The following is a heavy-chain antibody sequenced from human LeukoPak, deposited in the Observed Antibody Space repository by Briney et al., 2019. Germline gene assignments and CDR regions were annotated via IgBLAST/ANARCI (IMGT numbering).Heavy chain of an antibody. J-gene: IGHJ4*02. Sequence: SETLSLTCTVSGGSMSSRSYYWGWIRQPPGKGLEWIGNIYHSGNTYYNSSLKSRVTISVDTSKNQFSLRLTSVTAADTAVYYCASLRVPGDFDYWGQGTLVTVSS. CDR1: GGSMSSRSYY. CDR2: IYHSGNT. D-gene: IGHD3-16*01. CDR3: ASLRVPGDFDY. V-gene: IGHV4-39*07.